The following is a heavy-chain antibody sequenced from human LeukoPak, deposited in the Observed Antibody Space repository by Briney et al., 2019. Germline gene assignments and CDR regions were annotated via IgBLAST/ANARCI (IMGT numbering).Heavy chain of an antibody. CDR2: IYYSGST. CDR3: ARVRPGPGSGSSFDY. V-gene: IGHV4-59*01. D-gene: IGHD3-10*01. CDR1: GGSFSGYY. Sequence: SETLSLTCAVYGGSFSGYYWSWIRQPPGKGLEWIGYIYYSGSTNYNPSLKSRVTISVDTSKNQFSLKLSSVTAADTAVYYCARVRPGPGSGSSFDYWGQGTLVTVSS. J-gene: IGHJ4*02.